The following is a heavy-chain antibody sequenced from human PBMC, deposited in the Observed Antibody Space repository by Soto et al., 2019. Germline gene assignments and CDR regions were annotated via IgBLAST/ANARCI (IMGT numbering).Heavy chain of an antibody. D-gene: IGHD3-22*01. CDR2: ISGSGANT. CDR3: AKDTVVSYYDTPDYFDF. CDR1: GFTFDSYA. Sequence: EVQLLESGGDLIQPGGSLRLSCAASGFTFDSYAMSWVRQAPGAGLEWVSAISGSGANTYYADSVKGRFTISRDNSKNTLSLQMNSLRADDTAVYYCAKDTVVSYYDTPDYFDFWGQGTLVTVSS. V-gene: IGHV3-23*01. J-gene: IGHJ4*02.